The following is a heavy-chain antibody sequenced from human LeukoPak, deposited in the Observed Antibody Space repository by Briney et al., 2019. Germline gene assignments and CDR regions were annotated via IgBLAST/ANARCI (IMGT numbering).Heavy chain of an antibody. CDR3: VRGRGAGPGAHFDY. J-gene: IGHJ4*02. CDR1: GLTFSDVY. CDR2: ISNTGDFI. V-gene: IGHV3-11*01. Sequence: PGGSLRLSCAASGLTFSDVYMSWIRQAPGKGLEWVSYISNTGDFIAYADSVKGRFTMSRDNAKNSLYLQMNSLRAEDAAAYYCVRGRGAGPGAHFDYWGQGTLVTVS. D-gene: IGHD3-10*01.